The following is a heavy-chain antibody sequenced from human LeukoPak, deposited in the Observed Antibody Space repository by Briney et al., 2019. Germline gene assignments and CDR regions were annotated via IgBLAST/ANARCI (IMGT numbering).Heavy chain of an antibody. V-gene: IGHV1-2*06. J-gene: IGHJ4*02. D-gene: IGHD2/OR15-2a*01. CDR2: INPNSGGT. Sequence: ASVKVSCKASGYTFTGYYIHWVRQAPGLGLECMGRINPNSGGTNYAQKFRGRVTMTRDTSISTAYMELSRLRSDDTAVYYCARDPYGDSTVDYWGQGTLVTVSS. CDR1: GYTFTGYY. CDR3: ARDPYGDSTVDY.